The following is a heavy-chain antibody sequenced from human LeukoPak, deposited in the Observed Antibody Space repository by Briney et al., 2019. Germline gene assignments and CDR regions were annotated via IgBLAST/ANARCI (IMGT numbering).Heavy chain of an antibody. CDR2: INHSGST. CDR3: ARLAYGDYYFDY. CDR1: GGSFSGYY. D-gene: IGHD4-17*01. Sequence: SETLSLTCAVYGGSFSGYYWSWIRQPPGKGLEWIGEINHSGSTNYNPSLKSRVTMSVDTSKNQFSLKLSSVTAADTAMFYCARLAYGDYYFDYWGQGTLVTVSS. V-gene: IGHV4-34*01. J-gene: IGHJ4*02.